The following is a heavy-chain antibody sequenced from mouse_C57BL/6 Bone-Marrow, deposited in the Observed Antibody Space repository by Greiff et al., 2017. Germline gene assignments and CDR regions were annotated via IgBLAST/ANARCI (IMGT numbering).Heavy chain of an antibody. CDR3: ARFRSYFDY. CDR2: IDPSDSYT. J-gene: IGHJ2*01. Sequence: QVQLQQPGAELVKPGASVKLSCKASGYTFTSYWMQWVKQRPGQGLEWIGEIDPSDSYTNYNQKFKGKATLTVDTSSSIAYMQLSSLTSEDSAVYYCARFRSYFDYWGQGTTLTVSS. V-gene: IGHV1-50*01. D-gene: IGHD2-14*01. CDR1: GYTFTSYW.